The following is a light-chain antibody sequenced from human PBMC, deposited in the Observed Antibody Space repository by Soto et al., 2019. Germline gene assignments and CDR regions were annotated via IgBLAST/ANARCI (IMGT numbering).Light chain of an antibody. CDR2: YES. J-gene: IGLJ1*01. V-gene: IGLV3-21*04. CDR3: QVWDKSSDHYV. CDR1: DIGNKS. Sequence: SYELTQPPSVSVAPGKTARITCWGNDIGNKSVHWYQQKPGQAPVLVIYYESDRPSGIPERFSGSNSGNTATLTISRVEAGDEADYYCQVWDKSSDHYVFGTGTKVTVL.